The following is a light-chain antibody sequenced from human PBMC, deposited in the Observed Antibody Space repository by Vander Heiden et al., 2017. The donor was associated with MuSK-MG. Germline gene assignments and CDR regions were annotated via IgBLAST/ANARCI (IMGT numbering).Light chain of an antibody. CDR1: QSISSY. CDR3: QQSYSTPR. CDR2: AAS. V-gene: IGKV1-39*01. J-gene: IGKJ2*03. Sequence: DIQMTQSPSSLSASVGDRVTITCRASQSISSYLNWYQQKPGKAPKLLIYAASSLQSGVPSRFSGSGPGTDFTLTISSLQPEDFATYYCQQSYSTPRFGQGTKLEIK.